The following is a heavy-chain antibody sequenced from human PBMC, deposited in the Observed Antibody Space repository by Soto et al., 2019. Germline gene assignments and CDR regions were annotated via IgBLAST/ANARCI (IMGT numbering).Heavy chain of an antibody. CDR3: AKLYYDILTGRTGGFDC. CDR1: GFTFSSYA. CDR2: ISGSGGST. Sequence: GSLRLSCAASGFTFSSYAMSWVRQAPVKGLEWVSAISGSGGSTYYADSVKGRFTISRDNSKNTLYLQMNSLRAEDTAVYYCAKLYYDILTGRTGGFDCRGQGTRV. J-gene: IGHJ4*02. V-gene: IGHV3-23*01. D-gene: IGHD3-9*01.